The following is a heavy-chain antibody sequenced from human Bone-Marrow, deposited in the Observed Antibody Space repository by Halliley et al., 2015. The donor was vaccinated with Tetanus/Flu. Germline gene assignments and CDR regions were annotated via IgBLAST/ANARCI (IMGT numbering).Heavy chain of an antibody. CDR2: FHYRGSP. CDR3: ARLVAAPYFFDY. V-gene: IGHV4-61*07. J-gene: IGHJ4*02. D-gene: IGHD1-26*01. Sequence: IGFFHYRGSPNYNPSLKSRVPISEDTSKNQFSLKLSSVTAADTAVYYCARLVAAPYFFDYWGQGTLVTVSS.